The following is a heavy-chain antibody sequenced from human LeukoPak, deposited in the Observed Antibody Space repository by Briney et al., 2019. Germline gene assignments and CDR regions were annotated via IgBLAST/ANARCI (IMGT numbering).Heavy chain of an antibody. J-gene: IGHJ3*02. CDR3: ARRAGSGTTAFDI. Sequence: GGSLRLSCAASGFTVSNYAMHWVRQAPGRGLEYVSALNSDGISTYYADSVRGRFTISRDNSKNTLFLQMGSLRPEDMAEYYCARRAGSGTTAFDIWGPGTMVTVSS. D-gene: IGHD1-1*01. CDR1: GFTVSNYA. CDR2: LNSDGIST. V-gene: IGHV3-64*02.